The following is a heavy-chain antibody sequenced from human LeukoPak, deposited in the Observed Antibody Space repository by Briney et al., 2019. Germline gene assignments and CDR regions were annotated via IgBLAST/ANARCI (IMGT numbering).Heavy chain of an antibody. Sequence: GGSLRLSCAASGFTFSSYAMGWVRQAPGMGLEWVSAISASGDLTYYADSVKGRFTISRDNSKNTLYLQMDSLRGEDTAVYYCAKDFRIGYSAHFDYWGQGALVTVSS. D-gene: IGHD2-21*01. CDR3: AKDFRIGYSAHFDY. V-gene: IGHV3-23*01. CDR1: GFTFSSYA. CDR2: ISASGDLT. J-gene: IGHJ4*02.